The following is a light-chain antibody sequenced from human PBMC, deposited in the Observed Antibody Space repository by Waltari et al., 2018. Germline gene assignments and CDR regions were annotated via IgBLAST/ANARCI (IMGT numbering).Light chain of an antibody. V-gene: IGKV3-20*01. Sequence: EIVLTQSPDTLYLSPGDRAALSCRASQSLSSSYLAWYQQKPGQAPRLLIYGASSRATGIPDRFSGSGSETDFTLTITSLQPEDFAIYYCQETYSSPPSTFGQGTKVESK. CDR1: QSLSSSY. J-gene: IGKJ1*01. CDR3: QETYSSPPST. CDR2: GAS.